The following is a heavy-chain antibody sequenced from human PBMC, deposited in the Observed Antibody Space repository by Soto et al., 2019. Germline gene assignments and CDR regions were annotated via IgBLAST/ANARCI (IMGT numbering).Heavy chain of an antibody. CDR2: IYYSGST. CDR3: ASAGEQQLVDGNWFDP. Sequence: SETLSLTCTVSGGSISSYYWSWIRQPPGKGLEWIGYIYYSGSTNYNPSLKSRVTISVDTSKNQFSLKLSSVTAADTAVYYCASAGEQQLVDGNWFDPWGQGTLVTVSS. D-gene: IGHD6-13*01. J-gene: IGHJ5*02. V-gene: IGHV4-59*01. CDR1: GGSISSYY.